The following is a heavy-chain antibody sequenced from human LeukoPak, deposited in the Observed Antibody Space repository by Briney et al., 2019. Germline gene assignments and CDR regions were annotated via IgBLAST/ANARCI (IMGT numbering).Heavy chain of an antibody. J-gene: IGHJ6*03. D-gene: IGHD3-16*01. CDR2: IYYSGST. CDR3: ARDQEYYDYVWGSYWYYMDV. Sequence: TSETLSLTCTVSGGSISSHYWSWIRQPPGKGLEWIGYIYYSGSTNYNPSLKSRVTISVDTSKNQFSLKLSSVTAADTAVYYCARDQEYYDYVWGSYWYYMDVWGKGTTVTVSS. CDR1: GGSISSHY. V-gene: IGHV4-59*11.